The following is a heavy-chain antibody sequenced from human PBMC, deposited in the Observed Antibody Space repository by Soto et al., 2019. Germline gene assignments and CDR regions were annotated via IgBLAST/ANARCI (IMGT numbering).Heavy chain of an antibody. Sequence: SETLSLTCTVSGGSISSYYWSWIRQPPGKGLEWIGYIYYSGSTNYNPSLKSRVTISVDTSKNQYSLKLRSVTAADTAVYYCARITTGDAFDIWGQGTMVTVSS. CDR1: GGSISSYY. D-gene: IGHD3-22*01. V-gene: IGHV4-59*01. CDR3: ARITTGDAFDI. J-gene: IGHJ3*02. CDR2: IYYSGST.